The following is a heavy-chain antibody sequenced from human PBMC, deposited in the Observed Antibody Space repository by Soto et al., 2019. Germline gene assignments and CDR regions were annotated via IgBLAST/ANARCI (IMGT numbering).Heavy chain of an antibody. CDR1: GFTFSTYA. J-gene: IGHJ4*02. Sequence: EVQLLESGGGLVQPGGSLRLSCAASGFTFSTYAMSWVRQAPGKGLDWISAIINTGVRTYYADSVKGRFTISRDNSKYTVFLQMNSLRAEDTAVYYCVKEHGDSFSDYWGQGTLVTVSS. D-gene: IGHD2-21*01. CDR3: VKEHGDSFSDY. CDR2: IINTGVRT. V-gene: IGHV3-23*01.